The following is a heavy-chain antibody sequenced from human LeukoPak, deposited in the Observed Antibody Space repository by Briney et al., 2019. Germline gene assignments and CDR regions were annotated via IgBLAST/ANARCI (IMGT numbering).Heavy chain of an antibody. CDR1: GGSISSYY. J-gene: IGHJ4*02. CDR3: ARVGVDYSGNIIKYFFDY. V-gene: IGHV4-59*01. CDR2: IYYSGSA. Sequence: SETLSLTCTVSGGSISSYYWSWIRQPPGKGLEWIGNIYYSGSANYNPSLKSRVTISVDTSKNQFSLKLSPVTAADTAVYYCARVGVDYSGNIIKYFFDYWGQGTLVTVSS. D-gene: IGHD4-23*01.